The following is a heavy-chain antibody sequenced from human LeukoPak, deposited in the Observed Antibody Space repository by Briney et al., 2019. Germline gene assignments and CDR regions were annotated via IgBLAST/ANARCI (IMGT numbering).Heavy chain of an antibody. D-gene: IGHD1-1*01. V-gene: IGHV4-59*08. J-gene: IGHJ4*02. CDR3: ARGEGSAPGQFPHY. CDR1: GGSISSYY. Sequence: PSETLSLTCTASGGSISSYYWSWIRQPPGKGLEWIGYIYYSGSTNYNPSLKSRVTISVDTSKNQFSLKLSSVTAADTAVYYCARGEGSAPGQFPHYWGQGTLVTVSS. CDR2: IYYSGST.